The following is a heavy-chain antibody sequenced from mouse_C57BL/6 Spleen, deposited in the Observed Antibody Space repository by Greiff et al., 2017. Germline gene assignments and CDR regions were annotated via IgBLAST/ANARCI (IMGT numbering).Heavy chain of an antibody. CDR3: ARPELWYFDV. Sequence: QLQQSGPELVKPGASVKISCKASGYAFSSSWMNWVKQRPGKGLEWIGRIYPGDGDTNYNGKFKGKTTLTADKSSSTAYMQLSSLTSEDSAVYFCARPELWYFDVWGTGTTVTVSS. V-gene: IGHV1-82*01. J-gene: IGHJ1*03. CDR2: IYPGDGDT. CDR1: GYAFSSSW.